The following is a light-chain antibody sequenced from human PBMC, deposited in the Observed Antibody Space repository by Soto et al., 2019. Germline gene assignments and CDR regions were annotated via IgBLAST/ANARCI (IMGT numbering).Light chain of an antibody. Sequence: QSALTQPPSVSGAPGQRVTISCPGSSSNIGAGYDVHWYQQIPGTAPKLLIYLNNNRPSGVPDRLSGSKSGTSASLAITGLQAEDEADYYCQSYDSSLSAWVFGGGTKLTVL. CDR2: LNN. CDR1: SSNIGAGYD. CDR3: QSYDSSLSAWV. V-gene: IGLV1-40*01. J-gene: IGLJ3*02.